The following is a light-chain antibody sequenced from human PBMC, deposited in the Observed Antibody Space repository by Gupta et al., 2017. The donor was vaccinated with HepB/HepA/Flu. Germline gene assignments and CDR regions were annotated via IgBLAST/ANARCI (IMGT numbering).Light chain of an antibody. CDR2: KAS. CDR1: QSVNSW. Sequence: DIQMNQFPSTLSASVGDRVTITCRASQSVNSWLAWYQQRPGKAPKLLIYKASTLESGVPSRFSGSESGTEFTLTISSLQPDDFATYYCQQYDNFSPLTFGGGTKLEIK. J-gene: IGKJ4*01. V-gene: IGKV1-5*03. CDR3: QQYDNFSPLT.